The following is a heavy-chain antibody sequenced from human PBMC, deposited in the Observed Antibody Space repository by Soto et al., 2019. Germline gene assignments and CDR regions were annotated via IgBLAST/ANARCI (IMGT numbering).Heavy chain of an antibody. CDR3: ARHPERIAEIGWFDP. J-gene: IGHJ5*02. CDR2: ISSSSSTI. CDR1: GFTFSSYS. V-gene: IGHV3-48*01. Sequence: EVQLVESGGGFVQPGGSLRLSCAASGFTFSSYSMNWVRQAPGKGLEWVSYISSSSSTIYYADSVKGRFTISRDNAKNSLYQQMNSLRAEDTAVYYCARHPERIAEIGWFDPWGQGTLVTVSS. D-gene: IGHD6-13*01.